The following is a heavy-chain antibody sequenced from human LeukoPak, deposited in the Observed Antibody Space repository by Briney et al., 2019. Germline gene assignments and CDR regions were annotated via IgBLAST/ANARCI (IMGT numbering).Heavy chain of an antibody. J-gene: IGHJ4*02. Sequence: GSLRLSCTASGFTFSDYYMSWIRQAPGKGLEWVSYISGSGSTIYYADSVKGRFTISRDNAKNSLYLQMISLRAEDTAVYFCARGSGDSSGTFDYWGQGTLVTVSS. CDR1: GFTFSDYY. V-gene: IGHV3-11*01. CDR3: ARGSGDSSGTFDY. D-gene: IGHD3-22*01. CDR2: ISGSGSTI.